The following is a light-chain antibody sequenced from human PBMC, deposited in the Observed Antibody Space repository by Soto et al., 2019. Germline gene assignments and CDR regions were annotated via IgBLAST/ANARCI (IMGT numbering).Light chain of an antibody. CDR1: QSVSSN. Sequence: EIVMTQSPATLSVSPGERATLSCRASQSVSSNLAWYQQKPGQAPRLLIYGASTRATGIPARFSGSGSGTEFTLTISSLQSEDFAVYYFQPYNNWPCGFGQGTKVEIK. CDR3: QPYNNWPCG. J-gene: IGKJ1*01. V-gene: IGKV3-15*01. CDR2: GAS.